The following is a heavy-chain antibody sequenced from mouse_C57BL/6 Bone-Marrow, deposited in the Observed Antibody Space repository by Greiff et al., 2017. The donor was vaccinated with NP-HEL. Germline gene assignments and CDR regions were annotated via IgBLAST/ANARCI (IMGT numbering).Heavy chain of an antibody. Sequence: QVQLKESGAELVKPGASVKLSCKASGYTFTSYWMHWVKQRPGRGLEWIGRIDPNSGGTKYNEKFKSKATLTVDKSSSTAYMQLSSLTSEDSAVDYCARYYYDYDDAMDYWGQGTSVTVSS. CDR3: ARYYYDYDDAMDY. CDR2: IDPNSGGT. V-gene: IGHV1-72*01. J-gene: IGHJ4*01. D-gene: IGHD2-4*01. CDR1: GYTFTSYW.